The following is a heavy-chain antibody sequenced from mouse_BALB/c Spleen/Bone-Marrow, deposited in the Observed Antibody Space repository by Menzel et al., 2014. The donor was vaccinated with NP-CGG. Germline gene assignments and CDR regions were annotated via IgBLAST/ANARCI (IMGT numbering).Heavy chain of an antibody. CDR2: INPSSGYT. CDR3: ARSDYDDAMDY. Sequence: QVQLKQSAAELARPGASVKMSCKASGYTFXSYTMHWVKQRPGQGLEWIGYINPSSGYTEYNQKFKDKTTLTADKSSSTAYMQLSSLTSEDSAVYYCARSDYDDAMDYWGQGTSVTVSS. CDR1: GYTFXSYT. J-gene: IGHJ4*01. V-gene: IGHV1-4*02. D-gene: IGHD2-4*01.